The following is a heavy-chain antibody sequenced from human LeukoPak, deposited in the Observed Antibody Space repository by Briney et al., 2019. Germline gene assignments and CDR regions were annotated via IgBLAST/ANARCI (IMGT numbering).Heavy chain of an antibody. D-gene: IGHD3-10*01. CDR1: GFTFSSYW. J-gene: IGHJ4*02. CDR2: IRSDGSST. CDR3: ARASGSGSHYPFDY. V-gene: IGHV3-74*01. Sequence: GGSLRLSCAASGFTFSSYWMHRVRQAPGKGLVWVSHIRSDGSSTNYADSVKGRFTISRDNAKSTLYLQMNSLRAGDTAVYYCARASGSGSHYPFDYWGQGTLVTVSS.